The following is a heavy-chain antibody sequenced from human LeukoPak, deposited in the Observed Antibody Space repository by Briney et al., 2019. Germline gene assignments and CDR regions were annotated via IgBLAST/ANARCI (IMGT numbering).Heavy chain of an antibody. CDR1: GFTFSSYS. CDR3: AKDQSSLTGYYNAY. Sequence: PGGSLRLSSAASGFTFSSYSMNWVRQAPGKGLEWVSSISSSSSYIYYADSVKGRFTISRDNAKNSLYLQMNSLRAEDTAVYYCAKDQSSLTGYYNAYWGQGTLVTVSS. CDR2: ISSSSSYI. D-gene: IGHD3-9*01. V-gene: IGHV3-21*01. J-gene: IGHJ4*02.